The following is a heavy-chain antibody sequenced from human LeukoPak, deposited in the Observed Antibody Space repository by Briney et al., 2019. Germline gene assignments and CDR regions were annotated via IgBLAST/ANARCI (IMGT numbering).Heavy chain of an antibody. Sequence: GEALKISWKGSGYIFTTYLIGWVRQMPGKGLEWRGIIYPSDSDTTYRPSFQGHVTISAEKSISTAYLQWSSLKASDTAIYYCARHDVLSAPLDYWGQGTLVTVSS. CDR2: IYPSDSDT. J-gene: IGHJ4*02. V-gene: IGHV5-51*01. CDR1: GYIFTTYL. D-gene: IGHD2/OR15-2a*01. CDR3: ARHDVLSAPLDY.